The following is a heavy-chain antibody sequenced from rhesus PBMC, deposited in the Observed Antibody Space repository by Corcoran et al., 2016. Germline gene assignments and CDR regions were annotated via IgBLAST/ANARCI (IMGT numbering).Heavy chain of an antibody. CDR2: INPSKGNT. Sequence: QVQLVQSGAEVKKPGASVKLSCKASAYTFTSYSINWVRQAPGQGIEWMGWINPSKGNTGYAQKFQGRVTMTRDTSTGTAYMELSSLRSEDTAVYYCARVSARYGLHSWGQGVVVTVSS. CDR3: ARVSARYGLHS. CDR1: AYTFTSYS. V-gene: IGHV1-200*01. J-gene: IGHJ6*01.